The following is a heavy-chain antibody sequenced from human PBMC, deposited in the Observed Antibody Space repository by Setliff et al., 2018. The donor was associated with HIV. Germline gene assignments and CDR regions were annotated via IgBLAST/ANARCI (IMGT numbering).Heavy chain of an antibody. J-gene: IGHJ4*02. CDR3: ARAGSGSYYNAPHY. CDR1: GYKFDDNW. V-gene: IGHV5-51*01. Sequence: PGESLKISCTVSGYKFDDNWIAWVRQMPGKGLESVGLISPTDSQTKYSPSLQGHVTISVDRSIATAFLQWGALRASDTAMYYCARAGSGSYYNAPHYWGQGTLVTVSS. D-gene: IGHD3-10*01. CDR2: ISPTDSQT.